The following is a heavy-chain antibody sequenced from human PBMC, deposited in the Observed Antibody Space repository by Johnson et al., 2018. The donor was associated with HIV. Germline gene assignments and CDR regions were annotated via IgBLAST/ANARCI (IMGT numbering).Heavy chain of an antibody. CDR1: GFTFENYG. J-gene: IGHJ3*01. V-gene: IGHV3-20*04. Sequence: MMLVESGGSVIRPGGSLRLSCVGTGFTFENYGMSWVRQAPGKGLQWVSGINWNGDTTTYADSVKGRFTVSRDNAKTSLYLQLSNLRAEDTALYYCATLTVRSRAFDLWGQGTLVTVSS. CDR2: INWNGDTT. CDR3: ATLTVRSRAFDL. D-gene: IGHD4-17*01.